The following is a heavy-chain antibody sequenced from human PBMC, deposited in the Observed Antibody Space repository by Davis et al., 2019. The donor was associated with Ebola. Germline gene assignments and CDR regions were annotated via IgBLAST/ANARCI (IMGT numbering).Heavy chain of an antibody. CDR2: IYPDDSDT. V-gene: IGHV5-51*01. J-gene: IGHJ4*02. CDR3: ARQESIVGATGLDY. D-gene: IGHD1-26*01. CDR1: GYSFTSYW. Sequence: KVSCKTSGYSFTSYWIVWVRQMPGKGLEWMGIIYPDDSDTRYSPSFQGQVTISADKSINTAYLKWSSLKASDTAIYYCARQESIVGATGLDYWGQGTLVIVSS.